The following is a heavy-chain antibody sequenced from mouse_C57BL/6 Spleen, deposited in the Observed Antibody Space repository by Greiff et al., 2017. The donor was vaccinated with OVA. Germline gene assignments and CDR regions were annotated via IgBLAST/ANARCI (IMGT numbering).Heavy chain of an antibody. CDR2: IYPGDGDT. Sequence: VQLQESGPELVKPGASVKISCKASGYAFSSSWMNWVKQRPGKGLEWIGRIYPGDGDTNYNGKFKGKATLTADKSSSTAYMQLSSLTSEDSAVYFCARSGYGPKDYYAMDYWGQGTSVTVSS. D-gene: IGHD2-10*02. J-gene: IGHJ4*01. CDR1: GYAFSSSW. V-gene: IGHV1-82*01. CDR3: ARSGYGPKDYYAMDY.